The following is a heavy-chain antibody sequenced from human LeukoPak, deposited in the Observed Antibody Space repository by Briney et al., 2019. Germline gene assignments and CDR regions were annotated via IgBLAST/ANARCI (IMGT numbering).Heavy chain of an antibody. CDR1: GFTFSSYA. CDR3: AKDRDIVVVPAATDY. V-gene: IGHV3-23*01. Sequence: PGGSLRLSCAASGFTFSSYAMSWVRQAPGKGLEWVSVVSSSGGSTYYADSVKGRFTISRDNSKNTPYLQMNSLRAEDTAVYYCAKDRDIVVVPAATDYWGQGTLVTVSS. J-gene: IGHJ4*02. CDR2: VSSSGGST. D-gene: IGHD2-2*01.